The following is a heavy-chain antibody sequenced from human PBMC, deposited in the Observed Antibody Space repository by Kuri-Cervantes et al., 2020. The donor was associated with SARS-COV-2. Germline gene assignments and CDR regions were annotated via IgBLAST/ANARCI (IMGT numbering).Heavy chain of an antibody. Sequence: GESLKISCAASGFTFSSYAMSWVRQAPGKGLEWVSYISSSSSTIYYADSVTGRFTVSRDNSKNTLFLHMDSLRGEDTAVYYCARNINWGQGTMVTVSS. CDR2: ISSSSSTI. J-gene: IGHJ3*01. CDR3: ARNIN. CDR1: GFTFSSYA. V-gene: IGHV3-48*01.